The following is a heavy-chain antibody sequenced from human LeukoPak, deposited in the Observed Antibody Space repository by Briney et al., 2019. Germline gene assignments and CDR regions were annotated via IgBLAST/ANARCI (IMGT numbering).Heavy chain of an antibody. D-gene: IGHD7-27*01. Sequence: SEALSLTCTGSGGSIIRYYWSWIRQPAGEGRDGIGRIYTSGSTNYNPSLKSRVTLSADSSKNQFSLKLSSVTAADTAVYYCARGASRDELGLFDYWGQGTLVTVSS. CDR1: GGSIIRYY. CDR3: ARGASRDELGLFDY. CDR2: IYTSGST. J-gene: IGHJ4*02. V-gene: IGHV4-4*07.